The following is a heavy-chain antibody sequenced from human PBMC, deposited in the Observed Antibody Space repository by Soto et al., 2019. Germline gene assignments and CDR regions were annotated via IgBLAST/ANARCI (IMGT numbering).Heavy chain of an antibody. CDR1: GFTFSSYA. Sequence: EVQLLESGGGLVQPGGSLRVSCAASGFTFSSYAMSWVRQAPGKGLEWVSAISSSGGSTNYADSVKGRFTISRYNTKNALYLQMNSLRGEDTAVYYCEKRPTTYYFDYWGQGTLVTVSS. D-gene: IGHD1-7*01. V-gene: IGHV3-23*01. CDR2: ISSSGGST. CDR3: EKRPTTYYFDY. J-gene: IGHJ4*02.